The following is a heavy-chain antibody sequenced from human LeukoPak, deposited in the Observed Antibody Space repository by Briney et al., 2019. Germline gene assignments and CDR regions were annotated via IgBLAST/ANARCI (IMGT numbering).Heavy chain of an antibody. D-gene: IGHD3-3*01. Sequence: ASVKVSCKASGYTFINYDINWVRQATGQGLEWMGYKNPNSGNSAYAQKLQGRVTMTTDTSTSTAYMELRSLRSDDTAVYYCARDDEYDFWSGYDQTTIPVRFDYWGQGTLVTVSS. CDR1: GYTFINYD. V-gene: IGHV1-8*01. J-gene: IGHJ4*02. CDR2: KNPNSGNS. CDR3: ARDDEYDFWSGYDQTTIPVRFDY.